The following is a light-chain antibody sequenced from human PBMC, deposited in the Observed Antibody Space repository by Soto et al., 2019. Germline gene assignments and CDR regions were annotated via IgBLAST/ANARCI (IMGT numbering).Light chain of an antibody. CDR2: DVS. CDR3: SSYTSSSTHAV. V-gene: IGLV2-14*03. J-gene: IGLJ2*01. Sequence: QSALTQPASVSGSPGQSITISCTGTSSDVGGYNYVSWYQHHPGKAPKLMIYDVSNRPSGVSNRFSGSKSGNTASLTISGLQAEDEADYYCSSYTSSSTHAVFGGGTKLTVL. CDR1: SSDVGGYNY.